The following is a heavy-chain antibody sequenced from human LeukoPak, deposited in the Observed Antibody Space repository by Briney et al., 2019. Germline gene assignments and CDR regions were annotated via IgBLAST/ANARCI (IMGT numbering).Heavy chain of an antibody. J-gene: IGHJ3*02. D-gene: IGHD2-15*01. CDR1: GGSISSYY. CDR3: ARGLLGSYAFDI. CDR2: IYYSGST. Sequence: SETLSLTCTVSGGSISSYYWSWIRQPPGKGLEWIGYIYYSGSTNYNPSLKSRVTISVDTSKNQFPLKLSSVTAADTAVYYCARGLLGSYAFDIWGQGTMVTVSS. V-gene: IGHV4-59*01.